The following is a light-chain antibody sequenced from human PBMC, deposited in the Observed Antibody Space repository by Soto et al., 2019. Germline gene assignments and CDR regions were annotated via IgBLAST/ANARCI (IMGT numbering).Light chain of an antibody. CDR2: SAS. V-gene: IGKV3-15*01. J-gene: IGKJ1*01. CDR1: QSVSSK. CDR3: HQYNHWLTWT. Sequence: IGVSQSPATLSLKKGQRATHSSRASQSVSSKLAWYQQRPGQAPRLLIYSASTRATGIPARFSGSGSGTEFTLTISSLQSEDFAVYYCHQYNHWLTWTFGQGTNV.